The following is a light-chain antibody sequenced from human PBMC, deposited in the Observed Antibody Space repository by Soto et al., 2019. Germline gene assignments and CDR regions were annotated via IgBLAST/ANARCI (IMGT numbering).Light chain of an antibody. V-gene: IGKV3D-20*01. CDR3: QQYGSSPPYT. J-gene: IGKJ2*01. Sequence: EIILTQSPATLSLSPGERATLSCGASQTVSSSYLSWYQQKPGLAPRLLIYDASSRATGTPDRFSSSGSGTDFTLTISRREPEDFAVYYCQQYGSSPPYTFGQGTKVEIK. CDR2: DAS. CDR1: QTVSSSY.